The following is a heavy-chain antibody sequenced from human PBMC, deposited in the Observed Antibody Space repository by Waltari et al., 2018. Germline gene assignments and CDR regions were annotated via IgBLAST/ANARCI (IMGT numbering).Heavy chain of an antibody. CDR3: ARDSSTGRDGDTPEYYYYYGMDV. J-gene: IGHJ6*02. CDR1: GGSISSSNW. CDR2: IYHSGST. Sequence: QVQLQESGPGLVKPSGTLSLTCAVSGGSISSSNWWSWVRQPPGKGLAWIGEIYHSGSTNYNPSLKSRVTISVDKSKNQFSLKLSSVTAADTAVYYCARDSSTGRDGDTPEYYYYYGMDVWGQGTTVTVSS. D-gene: IGHD4-17*01. V-gene: IGHV4-4*02.